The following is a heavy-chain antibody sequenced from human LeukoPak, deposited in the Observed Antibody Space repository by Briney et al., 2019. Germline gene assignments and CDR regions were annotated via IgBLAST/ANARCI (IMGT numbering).Heavy chain of an antibody. J-gene: IGHJ6*02. CDR2: ISGSGGST. CDR1: GFTFSSYA. D-gene: IGHD2-21*01. Sequence: GGSLRLSCAASGFTFSSYAMSWVRQAPGKGLEWVSAISGSGGSTYYADSVKGRFTISRDNSKNTLYLQMNSLRAEDTAVYYCAKKIEIGYYYYGMDVRGQGTTVTVSS. CDR3: AKKIEIGYYYYGMDV. V-gene: IGHV3-23*01.